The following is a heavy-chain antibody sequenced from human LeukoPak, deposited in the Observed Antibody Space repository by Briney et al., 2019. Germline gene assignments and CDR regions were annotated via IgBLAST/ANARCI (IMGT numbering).Heavy chain of an antibody. CDR3: AKTRNWAFDY. Sequence: AGGSLRLSCAASGFTFNNNAMSCVRQAPGKGLEWVSTITGSGGTTFYADSVKGRFPISRDNSKNTLYLQMNSLRAEDTAVYYCAKTRNWAFDYWGRGTLVTVSS. V-gene: IGHV3-23*01. CDR1: GFTFNNNA. J-gene: IGHJ4*01. D-gene: IGHD7-27*01. CDR2: ITGSGGTT.